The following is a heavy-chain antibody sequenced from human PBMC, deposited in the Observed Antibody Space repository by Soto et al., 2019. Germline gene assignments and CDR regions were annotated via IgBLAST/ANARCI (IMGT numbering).Heavy chain of an antibody. CDR2: ISGSGGST. J-gene: IGHJ5*02. CDR1: GFTFSSYA. V-gene: IGHV3-23*01. Sequence: GGSLRLSCAASGFTFSSYAMSWVRQAPGKGLEWVSAISGSGGSTYYADSVKGRFTISRDNSKNTLYLQMNSLRAEDTAVYYCAKSVHTTDSSSWSANWFDPWGQGTLVTVSS. D-gene: IGHD6-13*01. CDR3: AKSVHTTDSSSWSANWFDP.